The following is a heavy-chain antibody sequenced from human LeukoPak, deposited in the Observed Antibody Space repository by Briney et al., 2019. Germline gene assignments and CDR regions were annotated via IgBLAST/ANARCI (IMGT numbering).Heavy chain of an antibody. Sequence: GGSLRLSCAASGFTFSSYAMSWVRQAPGKGLEWVSYISSSSSTIYYADSVKGRFTISRDNAKNSLYLQMNSLRAEDTAVYYCARSNSSSWYYYYYYGMDVWGQGTTVTVSS. D-gene: IGHD6-13*01. V-gene: IGHV3-48*01. CDR3: ARSNSSSWYYYYYYGMDV. CDR2: ISSSSSTI. CDR1: GFTFSSYA. J-gene: IGHJ6*02.